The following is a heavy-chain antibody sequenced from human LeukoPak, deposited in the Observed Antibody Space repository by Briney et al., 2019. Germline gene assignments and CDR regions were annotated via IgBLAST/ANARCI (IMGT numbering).Heavy chain of an antibody. CDR2: IYSGGST. D-gene: IGHD4-23*01. CDR3: AREAIGLRWPTGFDY. CDR1: GFTVSSNY. V-gene: IGHV3-66*01. Sequence: GGSLRLSCAASGFTVSSNYMSWVRQAPGKGLEWVSVIYSGGSTYYADSVKGRFTISRDNSKNTLYLQMNSLSAEDTAVYYCAREAIGLRWPTGFDYWGQGTLVTVSS. J-gene: IGHJ4*02.